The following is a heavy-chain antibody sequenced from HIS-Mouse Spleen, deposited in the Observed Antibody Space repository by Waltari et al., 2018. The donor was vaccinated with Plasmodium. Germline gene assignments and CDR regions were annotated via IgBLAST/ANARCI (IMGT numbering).Heavy chain of an antibody. Sequence: QVQLVQSGAEVKKPGASVKVSCKASGYTFTSYYMHWVRQAPGQGLEWMGIINPSGDRTSYAQKFQGRVTMTRDTSTSTVYMELSSLRSEDTAVYYCARDLFRIGVAGTEYYYGMDVWGQGTTVTVSS. CDR3: ARDLFRIGVAGTEYYYGMDV. CDR2: INPSGDRT. V-gene: IGHV1-46*01. CDR1: GYTFTSYY. J-gene: IGHJ6*02. D-gene: IGHD6-19*01.